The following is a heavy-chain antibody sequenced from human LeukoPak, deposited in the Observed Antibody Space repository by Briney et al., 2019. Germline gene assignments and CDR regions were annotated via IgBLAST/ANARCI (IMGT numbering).Heavy chain of an antibody. CDR1: GYTFTSYG. Sequence: GASVKVSCKASGYTFTSYGISWVRQAPGQGLEWMGWISAYNGITNYAQKLQGRVTMTTDTSTSTAYMELRSLRSDDTAVYYCAREYSSSWAPRPDYWGQGTLVTVSS. CDR2: ISAYNGIT. D-gene: IGHD6-13*01. J-gene: IGHJ4*02. V-gene: IGHV1-18*01. CDR3: AREYSSSWAPRPDY.